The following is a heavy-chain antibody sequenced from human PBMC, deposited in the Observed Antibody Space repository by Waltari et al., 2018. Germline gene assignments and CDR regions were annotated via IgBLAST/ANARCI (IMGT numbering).Heavy chain of an antibody. D-gene: IGHD3-3*01. V-gene: IGHV3-48*04. Sequence: EVQLVESGGGLVQPGGSLRLSCAASGFTFSSYSMNWVRQAPGQGLEWVSYISSSSTIYYADSVKGRFTISRDNAKNSLYLQMNSLRAEDTAVYYCARGDTIFGVVIIHYYYYMDVWGKGTTVTVSS. CDR2: ISSSSTI. CDR3: ARGDTIFGVVIIHYYYYMDV. CDR1: GFTFSSYS. J-gene: IGHJ6*03.